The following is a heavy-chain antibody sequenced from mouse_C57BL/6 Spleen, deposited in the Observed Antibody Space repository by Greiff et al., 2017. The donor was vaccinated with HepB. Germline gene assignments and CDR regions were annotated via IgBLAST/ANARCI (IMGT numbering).Heavy chain of an antibody. CDR1: GFTFSSYG. V-gene: IGHV5-6*01. J-gene: IGHJ1*03. Sequence: EVQRVESGGDLVKPGGSLKLSCAASGFTFSSYGMSWVRQTPDKRLEWVATISSGGSYTYYPDSVKGRFTISRDNAKNTLYLQMSSLKSEDTAMYYCARHGHDSWVVDVWGTGTTVTVSS. CDR2: ISSGGSYT. D-gene: IGHD2-4*01. CDR3: ARHGHDSWVVDV.